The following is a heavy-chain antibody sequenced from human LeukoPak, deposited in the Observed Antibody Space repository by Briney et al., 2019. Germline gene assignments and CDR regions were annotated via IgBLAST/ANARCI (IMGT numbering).Heavy chain of an antibody. J-gene: IGHJ4*02. CDR3: TTMDEFNHGH. CDR1: GFTFINAC. D-gene: IGHD1-14*01. Sequence: GGSLRLSCAGSGFTFINACMSWVRQAPGKGLEWVGSIQSKYPNGRPDYAAPVKDRFTSTRDDSENTVFLQMNSLKIEDTAMYYCTTMDEFNHGHWGQGTLVTVSS. V-gene: IGHV3-15*01. CDR2: IQSKYPNGRP.